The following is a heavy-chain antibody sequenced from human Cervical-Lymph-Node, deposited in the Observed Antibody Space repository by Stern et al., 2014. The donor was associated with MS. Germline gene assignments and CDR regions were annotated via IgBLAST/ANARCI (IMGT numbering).Heavy chain of an antibody. D-gene: IGHD5-18*01. CDR2: INTYGGTT. CDR1: GYRFTSYY. Sequence: QVQLVQSGAEVTKPGASVKVSCKASGYRFTSYYMHWVRQAPGQGLEWVGIINTYGGTTNYAQNFQGRVTMTREPSTSTIYMELSSLRSEDTAVYYCARDLSQYSYGYSVYWGQGTLVTVSS. V-gene: IGHV1-46*03. CDR3: ARDLSQYSYGYSVY. J-gene: IGHJ4*02.